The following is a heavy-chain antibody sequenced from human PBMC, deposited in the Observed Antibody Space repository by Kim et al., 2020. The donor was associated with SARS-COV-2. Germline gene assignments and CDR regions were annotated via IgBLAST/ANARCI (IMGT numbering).Heavy chain of an antibody. Sequence: SETLSLTCTVSRGSISSPGYYWAWIRQPPGKGLEWIGAIYYSGNTYYSPSLESRVTISVDTSENQFSLKVTSVTAADTAVYYCARRTHTIAASGVFFWG. D-gene: IGHD6-13*01. CDR2: IYYSGNT. V-gene: IGHV4-39*01. CDR1: RGSISSPGYY. J-gene: IGHJ1*01. CDR3: ARRTHTIAASGVFF.